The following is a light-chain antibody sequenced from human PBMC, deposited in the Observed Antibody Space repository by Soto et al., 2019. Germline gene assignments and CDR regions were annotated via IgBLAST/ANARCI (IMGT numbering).Light chain of an antibody. CDR2: GAS. Sequence: EIVLTQSPGTLSLSPGERATLSCRASQSVSSSYLAWDQQNPGQAPRILIYGASSRSTGITDRFSGSGSGTDFTLTISRLEPEDFAVYYCQQYGGSPGTFGQGTQLESK. V-gene: IGKV3-20*01. J-gene: IGKJ2*01. CDR1: QSVSSSY. CDR3: QQYGGSPGT.